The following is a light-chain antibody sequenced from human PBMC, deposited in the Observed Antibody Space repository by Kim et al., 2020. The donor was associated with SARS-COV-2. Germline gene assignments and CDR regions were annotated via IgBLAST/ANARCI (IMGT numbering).Light chain of an antibody. CDR2: QDS. CDR1: KLGHKY. CDR3: QAWDSSTVV. Sequence: SVSPGQTASSTCSGDKLGHKYACWYQQKPGQSPVLVIYQDSKRPSGIPERFSGSNSGNTATLTISGTQAMDEADYYCQAWDSSTVVFGGGTQLTVL. J-gene: IGLJ2*01. V-gene: IGLV3-1*01.